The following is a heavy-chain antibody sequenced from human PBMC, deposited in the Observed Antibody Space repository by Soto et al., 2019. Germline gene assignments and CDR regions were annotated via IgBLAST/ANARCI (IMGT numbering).Heavy chain of an antibody. V-gene: IGHV1-3*01. J-gene: IGHJ4*02. CDR1: GYTFSNYA. CDR3: AGNTGTVDFDY. Sequence: QIQLVQSGAEVKRPGASVIVSCKASGYTFSNYAVHWVRQAPGQRLEWMGWINAGNGNTKYSQKFQGRITIIRDTAASTAYMELSSLTTEDTAVYYCAGNTGTVDFDYWGQGTQVSVSS. CDR2: INAGNGNT. D-gene: IGHD1-1*01.